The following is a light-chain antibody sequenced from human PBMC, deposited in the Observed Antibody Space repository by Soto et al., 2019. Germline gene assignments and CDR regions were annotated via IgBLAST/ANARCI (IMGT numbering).Light chain of an antibody. J-gene: IGKJ2*01. CDR2: DAS. Sequence: DIQMSQSPSSLSASVGDRVTITCQASQGIRNYLNWYRQKPGKVPKLLIYDASSLETGVPSRFSGSGSGTDFTITISSLQPEDIATYYCQQYHNLPYTFGQGTKLEIK. CDR3: QQYHNLPYT. CDR1: QGIRNY. V-gene: IGKV1-33*01.